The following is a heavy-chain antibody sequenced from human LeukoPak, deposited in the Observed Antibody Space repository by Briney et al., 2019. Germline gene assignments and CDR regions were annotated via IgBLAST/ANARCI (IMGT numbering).Heavy chain of an antibody. CDR1: GFTFSSYS. V-gene: IGHV3-21*01. J-gene: IGHJ4*02. Sequence: GGSLRLSCAASGFTFSSYSMNWVRQAPGKGLEWVSSISSSSSYIYYADSVKGRFTISRDNAKNSLFLQMNSLRAEDTAIYYCAREGGRDAYNYDWGQGTLVTVSS. D-gene: IGHD5-24*01. CDR3: AREGGRDAYNYD. CDR2: ISSSSSYI.